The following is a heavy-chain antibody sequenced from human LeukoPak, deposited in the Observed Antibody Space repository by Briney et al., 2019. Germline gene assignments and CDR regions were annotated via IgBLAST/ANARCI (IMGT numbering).Heavy chain of an antibody. V-gene: IGHV1-2*02. CDR3: ARDFSSPFWVDP. CDR1: GYTFTGYY. J-gene: IGHJ5*02. CDR2: INPNSGGT. D-gene: IGHD6-6*01. Sequence: ASVKVSCKASGYTFTGYYMHWVRQAPGQGLEWMGWINPNSGGTNYAQKFQGRVTMTRDTSISTAYMELSRLRSEDMAVYYCARDFSSPFWVDPRGQGTLVNDS.